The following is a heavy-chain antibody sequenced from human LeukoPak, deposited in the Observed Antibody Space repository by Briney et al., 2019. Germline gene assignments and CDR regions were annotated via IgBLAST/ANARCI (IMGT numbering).Heavy chain of an antibody. D-gene: IGHD1-26*01. J-gene: IGHJ4*02. Sequence: PSETLSLTCAVYGGSFSVYYWSWIRQPPGKGLEWIGEINHSGSTNYNPSLKSRVTISVDTSKNQFSLKLSCVTAADTAVYYCARGGIVGATYDYWGQGTLVTVSS. CDR2: INHSGST. V-gene: IGHV4-34*01. CDR1: GGSFSVYY. CDR3: ARGGIVGATYDY.